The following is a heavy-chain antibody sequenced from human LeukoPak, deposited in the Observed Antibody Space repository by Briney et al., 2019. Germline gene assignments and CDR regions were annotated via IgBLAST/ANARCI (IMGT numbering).Heavy chain of an antibody. Sequence: PGGSLRLSCAASGFTFSSYWMHWVRQAPGKGLVWVSRIKSDGSSTTYADSVKGRFTISRDNSKNTLYLQMNSLRAEDTAVYYCAKVGGWYLRIYYFDYWGKGTLVTVSS. V-gene: IGHV3-74*01. CDR3: AKVGGWYLRIYYFDY. J-gene: IGHJ4*02. CDR1: GFTFSSYW. D-gene: IGHD6-19*01. CDR2: IKSDGSST.